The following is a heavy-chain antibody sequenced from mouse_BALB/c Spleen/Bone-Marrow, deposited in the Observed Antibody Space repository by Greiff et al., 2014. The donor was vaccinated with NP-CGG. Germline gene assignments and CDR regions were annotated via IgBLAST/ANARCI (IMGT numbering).Heavy chain of an antibody. V-gene: IGHV1-62-2*01. J-gene: IGHJ2*01. D-gene: IGHD1-1*01. CDR1: GYTFTDYI. CDR3: ARHFYGTSYFDY. Sequence: QVQLQQSGAELAKPGASVKLSCKASGYTFTDYIIHWVKQRSGQGLEWIGWFYPGNGNIKSSEKFNDKATLTADKSSSTVYMELSRLTSEDSAVYFCARHFYGTSYFDYWGQGTTLTVSS. CDR2: FYPGNGNI.